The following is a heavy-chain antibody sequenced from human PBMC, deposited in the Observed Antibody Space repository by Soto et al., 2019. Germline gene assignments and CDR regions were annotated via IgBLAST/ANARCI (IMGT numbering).Heavy chain of an antibody. CDR3: AKEGLGYCSGGSSLPLDY. CDR2: ISYDGSNK. V-gene: IGHV3-30*18. J-gene: IGHJ4*02. Sequence: QVQLVESGGGVVQPGRYLRLSCAASGFTFSSYGMHWARQAPGKGLEWVAVISYDGSNKYYADSVKGRFTISRDNSKNTLYLQMNSLRVEDTAVYYCAKEGLGYCSGGSSLPLDYRGQGTLVTVSS. D-gene: IGHD2-15*01. CDR1: GFTFSSYG.